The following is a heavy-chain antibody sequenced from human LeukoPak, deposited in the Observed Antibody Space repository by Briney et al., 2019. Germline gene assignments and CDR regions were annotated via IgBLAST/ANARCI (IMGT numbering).Heavy chain of an antibody. D-gene: IGHD3-22*01. CDR1: GGSFSGYY. V-gene: IGHV4-34*01. CDR3: ARHPLYYYDSSGYYYRGVGYFDY. J-gene: IGHJ4*02. Sequence: PSETPSLTCAVYGGSFSGYYWSWIRQPPGKGLEWIGEINHSGSTNYSPSLKSRVTISVDTSKNQFSLKLSSVTAADTAVYYCARHPLYYYDSSGYYYRGVGYFDYWGQGTLVTVSS. CDR2: INHSGST.